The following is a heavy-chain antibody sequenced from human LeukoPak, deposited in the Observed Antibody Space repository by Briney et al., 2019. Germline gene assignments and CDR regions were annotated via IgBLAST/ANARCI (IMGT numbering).Heavy chain of an antibody. CDR2: ISAYNGNT. CDR1: GYTFTSYG. J-gene: IGHJ4*02. CDR3: ARDRSASGNYYDSSGPRFDY. Sequence: GASVKVSCKASGYTFTSYGIRWVRQAPGQGLEWMGWISAYNGNTNYAQKLQGRVTMTTDTSTSTAYMELRSLRSDDTAVYYCARDRSASGNYYDSSGPRFDYWGQGTLVTVSS. V-gene: IGHV1-18*01. D-gene: IGHD3-22*01.